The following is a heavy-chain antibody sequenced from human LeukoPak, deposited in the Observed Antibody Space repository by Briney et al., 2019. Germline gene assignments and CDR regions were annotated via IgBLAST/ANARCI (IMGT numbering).Heavy chain of an antibody. J-gene: IGHJ6*03. CDR3: ARFGSYYYYYMDV. D-gene: IGHD3-10*01. CDR1: GFTFSDYY. CDR2: TSSSGSTI. Sequence: SGGSLRLSCAASGFTFSDYYMSWIRQAPGKGLEWVSYTSSSGSTIYYADSVKGRFTISRDNAKNSLYLQMNSLRAEDTAVYYCARFGSYYYYYMDVWGKGTTVTISS. V-gene: IGHV3-11*01.